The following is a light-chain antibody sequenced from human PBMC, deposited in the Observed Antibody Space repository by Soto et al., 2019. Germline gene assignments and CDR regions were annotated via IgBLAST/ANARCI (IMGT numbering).Light chain of an antibody. CDR3: QQYNDKPPIT. CDR1: QSVDNN. CDR2: GSF. J-gene: IGKJ5*01. Sequence: EIVMTQSPVTLSASPGESATLSCRASQSVDNNVAWYQQKPGQAPRLLIVGSFARATGFPARFSGSGSGSEFTFTLRGLQSENFADYYCQQYNDKPPITFGQGTRLEIK. V-gene: IGKV3-15*01.